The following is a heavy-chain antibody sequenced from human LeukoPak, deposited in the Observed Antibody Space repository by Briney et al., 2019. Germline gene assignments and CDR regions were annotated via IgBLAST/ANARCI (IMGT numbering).Heavy chain of an antibody. D-gene: IGHD3-10*01. Sequence: GGSLRLSCAASGFTFSSYEMNWVRQAPGKGLEWVSYISSSGSSIYYADSVKGRFTISRDNAKNSLYLQMNSLRAEDTAVYYCTREGVPFDYRGQGTLVTASS. CDR3: TREGVPFDY. J-gene: IGHJ4*02. V-gene: IGHV3-48*03. CDR1: GFTFSSYE. CDR2: ISSSGSSI.